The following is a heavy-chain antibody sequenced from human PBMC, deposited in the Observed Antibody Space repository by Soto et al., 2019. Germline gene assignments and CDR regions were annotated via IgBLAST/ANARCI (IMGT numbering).Heavy chain of an antibody. J-gene: IGHJ4*02. CDR3: ARTIYGANVDY. CDR2: MNPHSGNT. Sequence: QVQLVQSGAEVKKPGASVKVSCKASGYTFTSYDINWVRQATGQGFEWMGWMNPHSGNTGYAQKFQGRVTMTKNISISTTYMELSSLRSEDTSVYYCARTIYGANVDYWGQGTLVTVSS. V-gene: IGHV1-8*01. D-gene: IGHD3-10*01. CDR1: GYTFTSYD.